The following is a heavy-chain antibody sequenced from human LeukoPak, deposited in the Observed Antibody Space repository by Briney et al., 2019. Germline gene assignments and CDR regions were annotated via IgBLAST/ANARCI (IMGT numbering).Heavy chain of an antibody. CDR1: GYTFTSYD. Sequence: ASVKVSCKSSGYTFTSYDINWVRQATGQGHEWMGWMNPNSGNTGYAQKSQGRVTMTRNTSISTAYMELSSLRSEDTAVYYCARALYSSSIRFYYYMDVWGKGATVTVSS. V-gene: IGHV1-8*01. J-gene: IGHJ6*03. CDR3: ARALYSSSIRFYYYMDV. D-gene: IGHD6-6*01. CDR2: MNPNSGNT.